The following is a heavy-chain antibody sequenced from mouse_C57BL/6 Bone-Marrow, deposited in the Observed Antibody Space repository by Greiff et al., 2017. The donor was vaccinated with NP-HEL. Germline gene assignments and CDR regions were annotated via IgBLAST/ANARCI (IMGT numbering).Heavy chain of an antibody. CDR3: ASSYDGYPFPFG. CDR1: GYTFTSYW. Sequence: QVQLQQPGAELVKPGASVKVSCKASGYTFTSYWMHWVKQRPGQGLEWIGWIHPSDSDTNYTQKFKGTATLTVDKSSSTAYMQLSSLTSEDSAVYYWASSYDGYPFPFGWGQGTLVTVSA. V-gene: IGHV1-74*01. J-gene: IGHJ3*01. CDR2: IHPSDSDT. D-gene: IGHD2-3*01.